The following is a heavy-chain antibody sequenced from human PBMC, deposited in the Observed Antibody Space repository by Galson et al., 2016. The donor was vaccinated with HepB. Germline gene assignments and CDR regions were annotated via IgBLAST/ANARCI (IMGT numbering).Heavy chain of an antibody. V-gene: IGHV3-7*01. CDR1: AFTFSSYW. Sequence: SLRLSCAASAFTFSSYWMSWVRQGPGKGLEWVAIIKQDGSEKYYVDSVKGRFTISRDNAKKSLYLQMNSLRAEDTAVYYCARVGIGSSWYFDYWGQGTLVTVSS. CDR2: IKQDGSEK. CDR3: ARVGIGSSWYFDY. J-gene: IGHJ4*02. D-gene: IGHD6-13*01.